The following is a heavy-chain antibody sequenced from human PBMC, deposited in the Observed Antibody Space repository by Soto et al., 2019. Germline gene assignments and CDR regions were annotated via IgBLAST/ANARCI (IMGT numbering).Heavy chain of an antibody. CDR1: GFTFSSYG. CDR2: IWYDGSNK. D-gene: IGHD4-17*01. V-gene: IGHV3-33*01. J-gene: IGHJ6*02. CDR3: ARDLQYGDYGMDV. Sequence: GGSLRLSCAASGFTFSSYGMHWVRQAPGKGLEWVAVIWYDGSNKYYADSVKGRFTISRDNSKNTLYLQMNSLRAEDTAVYYCARDLQYGDYGMDVWGQGTTVTVSS.